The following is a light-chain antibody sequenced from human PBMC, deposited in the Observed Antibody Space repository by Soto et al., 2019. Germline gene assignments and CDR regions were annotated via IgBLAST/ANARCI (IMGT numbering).Light chain of an antibody. V-gene: IGLV2-11*02. Sequence: QSVLTQPPSAARSPGQSVTIPCTGTIIDVCVYNYVSWYQQYPGKAPKLMIYEVSKRPSGVPDRFSGSKSGNTASLTISGLQAEHEADYYCCSYAGSYTFFGTGTKVTVL. J-gene: IGLJ1*01. CDR1: IIDVCVYNY. CDR2: EVS. CDR3: CSYAGSYTF.